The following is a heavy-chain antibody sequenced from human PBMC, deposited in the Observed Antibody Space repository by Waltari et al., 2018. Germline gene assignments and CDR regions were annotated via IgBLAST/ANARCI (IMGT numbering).Heavy chain of an antibody. CDR2: INPNSGGT. CDR3: ARGPGDIVVVPAATGYYYGMDV. D-gene: IGHD2-2*01. Sequence: QVQLVQSGAEVKKPGASVKVSCKASGYTFTGYYMHWVRQAPGQGLEWMGWINPNSGGTNYAQKFQGRVTMTRDTSISTAYMELSRLRSDDTAVYYCARGPGDIVVVPAATGYYYGMDVWGQGTTVTVSS. CDR1: GYTFTGYY. J-gene: IGHJ6*02. V-gene: IGHV1-2*02.